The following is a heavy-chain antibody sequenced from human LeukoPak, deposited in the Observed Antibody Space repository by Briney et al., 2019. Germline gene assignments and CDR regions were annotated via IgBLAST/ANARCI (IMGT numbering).Heavy chain of an antibody. Sequence: ASVKVSCKASGYTFTGYYMHRVPQAPGQGLEWMGWINPNSGGTNYAQKFQGRVIMTRDTSISTAYMELSRLRSDDTAVYYCARDVAVAGTFFSYFDYWGQGTLVTVSS. V-gene: IGHV1-2*02. CDR2: INPNSGGT. CDR1: GYTFTGYY. CDR3: ARDVAVAGTFFSYFDY. D-gene: IGHD6-19*01. J-gene: IGHJ4*02.